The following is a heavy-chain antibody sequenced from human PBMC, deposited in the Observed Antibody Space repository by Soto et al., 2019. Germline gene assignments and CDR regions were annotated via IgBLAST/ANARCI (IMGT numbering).Heavy chain of an antibody. CDR1: GFPLSTNGVG. J-gene: IGHJ4*02. Sequence: QITLKESGPPLVKPTQTLTLTCTFPGFPLSTNGVGVGWIRQPPGRTLEWLAPNFWDGEQRSRQSLKSRLTMTKDTSKNQVVLTMTNVDPVDTSTLYCAHLTASHDLLGYFDFWGQGTLVTVSS. CDR3: AHLTASHDLLGYFDF. V-gene: IGHV2-5*02. D-gene: IGHD2-15*01. CDR2: NFWDGEQ.